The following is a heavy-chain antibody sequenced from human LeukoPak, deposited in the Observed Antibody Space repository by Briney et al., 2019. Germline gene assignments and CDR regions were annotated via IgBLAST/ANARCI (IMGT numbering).Heavy chain of an antibody. J-gene: IGHJ6*04. D-gene: IGHD3-10*01. CDR1: GGTFSSYS. CDR2: IIPIFGTA. CDR3: SREWLGEHSPYYYYNYGMDV. V-gene: IGHV1-69*13. Sequence: SVKVSCKASGGTFSSYSISGVRQPPAREVEGMGGIIPIFGTANYAQKFQGTGTITADEFTSTAYMELSRLRSEDTAVYYCSREWLGEHSPYYYYNYGMDVWGKGTTVTVSS.